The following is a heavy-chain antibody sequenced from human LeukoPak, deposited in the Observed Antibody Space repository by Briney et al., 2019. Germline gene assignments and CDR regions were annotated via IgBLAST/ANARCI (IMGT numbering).Heavy chain of an antibody. Sequence: SETLSLTCTVSGGSISSYYWRWIRQPPGKGLEWIGYIYYSGSTNYNPSLKSRVTISVDTSKNQFSLKLSSVTAADTAVYYCARHGELRFLEWPKSNWFDPWGQGTLVTVSS. CDR3: ARHGELRFLEWPKSNWFDP. D-gene: IGHD3-3*01. V-gene: IGHV4-59*01. CDR2: IYYSGST. CDR1: GGSISSYY. J-gene: IGHJ5*02.